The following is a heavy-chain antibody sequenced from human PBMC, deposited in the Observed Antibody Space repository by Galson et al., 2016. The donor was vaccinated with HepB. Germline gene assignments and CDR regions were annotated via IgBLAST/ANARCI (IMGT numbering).Heavy chain of an antibody. CDR2: LYAGGSS. J-gene: IGHJ4*02. CDR1: GFTVGSSY. V-gene: IGHV3-66*01. Sequence: SLRLCCAASGFTVGSSYMNWVRQAPGKGLEWVSLLYAGGSSYYADSGKGRFPISRDSSVNTLYLQLTSLIDEATAGYYCARESAAAWGYYDRWGQGTLVTVSS. D-gene: IGHD3-22*01. CDR3: ARESAAAWGYYDR.